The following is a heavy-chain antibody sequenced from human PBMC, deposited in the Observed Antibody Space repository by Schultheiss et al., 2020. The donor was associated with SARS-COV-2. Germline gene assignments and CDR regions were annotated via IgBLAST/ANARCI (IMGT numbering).Heavy chain of an antibody. Sequence: SETLSLTCTVSGVSISSGGYYWNWIRHHPGKGLEWIGYIYYSGSTDYNPSLKSRVTISIDTSKNQFSLKLSSVTAADTAVYYCARVRGGYSYGYGAGGMDVWGQGTTVTVSS. CDR2: IYYSGST. V-gene: IGHV4-61*08. D-gene: IGHD5-18*01. J-gene: IGHJ6*02. CDR1: GVSISSGGYY. CDR3: ARVRGGYSYGYGAGGMDV.